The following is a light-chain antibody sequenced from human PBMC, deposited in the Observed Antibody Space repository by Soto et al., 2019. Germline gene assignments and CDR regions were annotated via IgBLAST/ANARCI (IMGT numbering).Light chain of an antibody. CDR3: SSYTHNDAWV. CDR1: SSDVGGYHY. Sequence: QSVLTQPASVSGSPGQSITISCTGTSSDVGGYHYVSWYQQHPGKAPKLMIYEVTNRPSGISNRFSGSKSGNTASLTISGLQAEDEADYYCSSYTHNDAWVFGGGTKLTVL. CDR2: EVT. J-gene: IGLJ3*02. V-gene: IGLV2-14*01.